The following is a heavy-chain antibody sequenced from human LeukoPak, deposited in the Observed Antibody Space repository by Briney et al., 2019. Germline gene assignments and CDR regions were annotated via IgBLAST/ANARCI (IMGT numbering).Heavy chain of an antibody. J-gene: IGHJ4*02. CDR2: IWFDGSTK. CDR1: GVTFSRSG. D-gene: IGHD3-10*01. CDR3: ATGNFDY. V-gene: IGHV3-33*07. Sequence: GGSLILSCAAPGVTFSRSGMYWVRQPPGRGLEWVAVIWFDGSTKYYADSVKGRFTISRDNSKNTLYLQMNSLKAEDTAVYYGATGNFDYWGQGTLVTVSS.